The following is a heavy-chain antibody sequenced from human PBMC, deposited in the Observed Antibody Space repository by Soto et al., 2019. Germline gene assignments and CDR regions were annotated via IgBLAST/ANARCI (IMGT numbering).Heavy chain of an antibody. CDR2: ISYDGSNK. Sequence: QAPGKGLEWVAVISYDGSNKYYADSVKGRFTISRDNSKNTLYLQMNSLRAEDTAVYYCAKDIGTSSWYWSATLDYWGQGTLVTVSS. CDR3: AKDIGTSSWYWSATLDY. D-gene: IGHD6-13*01. J-gene: IGHJ4*02. V-gene: IGHV3-30*18.